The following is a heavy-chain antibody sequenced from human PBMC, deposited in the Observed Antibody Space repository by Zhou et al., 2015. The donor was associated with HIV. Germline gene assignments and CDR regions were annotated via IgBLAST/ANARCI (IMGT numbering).Heavy chain of an antibody. CDR3: ARIGKWDRPTYCSSTSCYVMDYYYYMDV. CDR2: IVPLSGTT. J-gene: IGHJ6*03. D-gene: IGHD2-2*01. Sequence: QLVQSGAEVKKPGSSVKVSCRATGLYFKDYSITWLRQVPGQGLEWMGSIVPLSGTTNYAESFFWRRSTITADESTTTAYMELSSLGSEDTAVYYCARIGKWDRPTYCSSTSCYVMDYYYYMDVWGKGTTVTVSS. V-gene: IGHV1-69*15. CDR1: GLYFKDYS.